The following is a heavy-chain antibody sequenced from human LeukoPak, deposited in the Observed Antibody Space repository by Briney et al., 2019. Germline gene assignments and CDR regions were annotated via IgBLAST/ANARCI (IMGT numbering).Heavy chain of an antibody. Sequence: ASVKVSCKASGYTFTAYYLHWFRQATGQGLEWMGWIYPRAGETHYVQNFQGRVTLTRDTSISTAYMDLSRLTSGDTAVYFCARDFKRRQLLYFDYWGQGALVTVSS. CDR1: GYTFTAYY. D-gene: IGHD6-19*01. V-gene: IGHV1-2*02. CDR2: IYPRAGET. CDR3: ARDFKRRQLLYFDY. J-gene: IGHJ4*02.